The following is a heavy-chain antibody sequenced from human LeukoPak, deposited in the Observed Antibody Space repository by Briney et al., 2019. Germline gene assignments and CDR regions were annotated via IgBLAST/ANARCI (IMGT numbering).Heavy chain of an antibody. CDR3: ARGGTFFYY. D-gene: IGHD3-16*01. CDR1: GLTFSTYS. Sequence: GESLTLSCAASGLTFSTYSMNWVRQPPGKGLEWISYISRRSGTRYYADSVKGRFTISRDNAENSLYLQMSSLRGEDTAVYYCARGGTFFYYWGGGGLVAVCS. V-gene: IGHV3-48*01. CDR2: ISRRSGTR. J-gene: IGHJ4*02.